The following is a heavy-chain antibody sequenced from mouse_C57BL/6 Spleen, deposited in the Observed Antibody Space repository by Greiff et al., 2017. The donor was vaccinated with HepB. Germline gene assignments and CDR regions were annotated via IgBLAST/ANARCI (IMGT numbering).Heavy chain of an antibody. J-gene: IGHJ2*01. CDR1: GFSFNTYA. CDR2: IRSKSNNYAT. V-gene: IGHV10-1*01. D-gene: IGHD4-1*01. CDR3: VRHRPGNYFDY. Sequence: EVKVEESGGGLVQPKGSLKLSCAASGFSFNTYAMNWVRQAPGTGLEWVARIRSKSNNYATYYADSVKDRFTISRDDSESMLYLQMNNLKTEDTAMYYCVRHRPGNYFDYWGQGTTLTVSS.